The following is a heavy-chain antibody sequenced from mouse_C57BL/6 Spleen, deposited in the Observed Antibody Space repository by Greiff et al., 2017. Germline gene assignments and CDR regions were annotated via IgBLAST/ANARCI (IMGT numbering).Heavy chain of an antibody. CDR2: IHPNSGST. Sequence: VQLQQPGAELVKPGASVKLSCKASGYTFTSYWMHWVKQRPGQGLEWIGMIHPNSGSTNYNEKFKSKATLTVDKSSSTAYMQLSSLTSEDSAVYYCARGNYYGGSMDYWGQGTSVTVSS. V-gene: IGHV1-64*01. J-gene: IGHJ4*01. CDR1: GYTFTSYW. D-gene: IGHD1-1*01. CDR3: ARGNYYGGSMDY.